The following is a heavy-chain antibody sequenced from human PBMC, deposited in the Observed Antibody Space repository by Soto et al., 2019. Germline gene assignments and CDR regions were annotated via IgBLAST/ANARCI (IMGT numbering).Heavy chain of an antibody. V-gene: IGHV4-4*02. CDR3: AREGSGSSFFDY. D-gene: IGHD3-10*01. J-gene: IGHJ4*02. CDR2: AHHSGTT. Sequence: QVQLQESGPGLVKPSGTLSLTCAVSGGSISSSNWWSWVRQPPGKGLEWIGEAHHSGTTNYNPSLKSRVTISVDKSKNQFSLKLSSVTAADTALYYCAREGSGSSFFDYWGQGTLVTVSS. CDR1: GGSISSSNW.